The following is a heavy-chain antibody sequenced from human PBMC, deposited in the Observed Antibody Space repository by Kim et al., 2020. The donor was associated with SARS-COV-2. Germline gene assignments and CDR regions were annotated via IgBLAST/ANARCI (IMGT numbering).Heavy chain of an antibody. CDR2: ISYSGST. J-gene: IGHJ4*02. CDR1: GGSINSYY. Sequence: SETLSLTCTVSGGSINSYYWSWIRQPPGKGLEWIGYISYSGSTNYNPSLKSRVTISLDTSKNQFSLKLSSVTAVDTAVYYCAGGVVVTAMDYWGQGTLVTVSS. D-gene: IGHD2-21*02. V-gene: IGHV4-59*13. CDR3: AGGVVVTAMDY.